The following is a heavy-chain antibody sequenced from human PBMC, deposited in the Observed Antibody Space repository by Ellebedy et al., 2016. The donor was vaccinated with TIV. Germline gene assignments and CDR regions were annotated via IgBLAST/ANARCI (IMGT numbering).Heavy chain of an antibody. J-gene: IGHJ4*02. D-gene: IGHD1-1*01. Sequence: GGSLRLSCAASGFTFSSYAMSWVRQAPGKGLEWVSAISGSGGSTYYADSVKGRFTISRDNSKNTLYLQMNSLRAEDTAVYYCARLDWSDVDLRHFYFDYWGQGTQVTVSS. CDR2: ISGSGGST. CDR3: ARLDWSDVDLRHFYFDY. CDR1: GFTFSSYA. V-gene: IGHV3-23*01.